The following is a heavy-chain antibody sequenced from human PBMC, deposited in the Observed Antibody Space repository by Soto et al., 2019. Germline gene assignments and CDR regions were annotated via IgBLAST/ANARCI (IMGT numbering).Heavy chain of an antibody. V-gene: IGHV3-23*01. CDR3: AKIDGYFDY. D-gene: IGHD3-22*01. Sequence: EVQVLQSGGGLVPPGGSLRLSCAGSGFTFINTGMSCVRQAPGQGLEWVSAITGNGDTTYYADSVKGRFTISRDNSKSTLYLQMNSLRAEDTAVYYCAKIDGYFDYWGQGPLVTVSS. CDR2: ITGNGDTT. CDR1: GFTFINTG. J-gene: IGHJ4*02.